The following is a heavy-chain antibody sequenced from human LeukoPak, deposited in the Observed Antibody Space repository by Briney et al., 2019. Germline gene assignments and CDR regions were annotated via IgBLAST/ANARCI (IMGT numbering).Heavy chain of an antibody. CDR2: IIPIFGTA. V-gene: IGHV1-69*13. J-gene: IGHJ4*02. Sequence: ASVKASCKASGGTFSSYAISWVRQAPGQGLEWMGGIIPIFGTANYAQKFQGRVTITADESTSTAYMELSSLRSEDTAVYYCAGWLQSTQEDYWGQGTLVTVSS. D-gene: IGHD5-24*01. CDR1: GGTFSSYA. CDR3: AGWLQSTQEDY.